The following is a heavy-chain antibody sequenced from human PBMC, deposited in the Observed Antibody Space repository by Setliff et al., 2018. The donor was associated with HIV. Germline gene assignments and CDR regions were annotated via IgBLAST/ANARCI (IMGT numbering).Heavy chain of an antibody. D-gene: IGHD4-17*01. CDR3: ARYSTLTTNFDY. CDR1: GYSIGSGSF. CDR2: IPHNGGT. V-gene: IGHV4-38-2*01. J-gene: IGHJ4*02. Sequence: SETLSLTCAVSGYSIGSGSFWGWIRQPPGKGLEWIATIPHNGGTYYNPDPSLTGRVAISVDTSKNQFSLKLAFVTAADTAVYYCARYSTLTTNFDYWGQGTLVTVSS.